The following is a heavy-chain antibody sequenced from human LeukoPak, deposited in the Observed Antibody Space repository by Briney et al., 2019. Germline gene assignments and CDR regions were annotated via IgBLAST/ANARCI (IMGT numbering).Heavy chain of an antibody. Sequence: SETLSLTRTVSGGSISSYYWSWLRQPAGKGLEWIGRIYTSGSSNSNPSLKSRVTMSADTSKNQFSLKLSSVTAADTAVYYCARDISVAGSFLLFDYWGQGTLVTVSS. CDR2: IYTSGSS. V-gene: IGHV4-4*07. CDR3: ARDISVAGSFLLFDY. CDR1: GGSISSYY. J-gene: IGHJ4*02. D-gene: IGHD6-19*01.